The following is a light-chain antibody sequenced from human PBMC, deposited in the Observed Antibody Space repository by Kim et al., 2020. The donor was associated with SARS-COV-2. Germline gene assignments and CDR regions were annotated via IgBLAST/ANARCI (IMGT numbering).Light chain of an antibody. V-gene: IGKV1-27*01. Sequence: AAVGDRVTITCRASQDIANSLAWYQQKPGKVPKVLIYAASTLQSGVPSRFSGGGSGTEFTLTIGSLQTVDVATYYCQKYNSAPWTFGPGTKVDIK. CDR1: QDIANS. J-gene: IGKJ1*01. CDR2: AAS. CDR3: QKYNSAPWT.